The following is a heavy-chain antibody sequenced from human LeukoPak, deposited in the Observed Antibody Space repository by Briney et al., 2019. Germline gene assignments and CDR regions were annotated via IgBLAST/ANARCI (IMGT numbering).Heavy chain of an antibody. CDR2: IYYTGST. Sequence: PSETLSLTCTVSGASIRSYYWSWIRQPPGKGLEWIGYIYYTGSTNYNPSLNSRITISIDTSKNQFFLNLNSVTAADTAVYYCAREGWTYYDSSQTPVDYWGQGTLVTVSS. CDR3: AREGWTYYDSSQTPVDY. CDR1: GASIRSYY. J-gene: IGHJ4*02. D-gene: IGHD3-22*01. V-gene: IGHV4-59*01.